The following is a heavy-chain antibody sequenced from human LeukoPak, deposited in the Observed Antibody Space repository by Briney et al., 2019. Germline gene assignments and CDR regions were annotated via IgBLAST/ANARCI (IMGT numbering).Heavy chain of an antibody. D-gene: IGHD3-10*01. Sequence: GGSLRLSCAASGFTFSSYAMSWVRQAPGKGLEWVSTVSGSGGSTYYADSVKARFTISRDNSKNTLYLQMNSLRAEDTAVYYCAKEGLSGSYYDYWGQGTLVTVSS. V-gene: IGHV3-23*01. CDR2: VSGSGGST. J-gene: IGHJ4*02. CDR1: GFTFSSYA. CDR3: AKEGLSGSYYDY.